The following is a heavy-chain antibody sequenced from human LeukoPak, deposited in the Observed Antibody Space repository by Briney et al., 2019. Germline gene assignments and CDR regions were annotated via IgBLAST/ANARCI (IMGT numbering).Heavy chain of an antibody. V-gene: IGHV3-7*01. Sequence: PGGSLRLSCKASGFTFSSYWMNWVRQAPGTGLEWVATIKPDGSEIHYVDSVEGRFTISRNNARNSLYLQMNSLRAEDTAVYYCARDRDSGYPFDYWGQGTLVTVSS. CDR3: ARDRDSGYPFDY. J-gene: IGHJ4*02. CDR2: IKPDGSEI. CDR1: GFTFSSYW. D-gene: IGHD5-12*01.